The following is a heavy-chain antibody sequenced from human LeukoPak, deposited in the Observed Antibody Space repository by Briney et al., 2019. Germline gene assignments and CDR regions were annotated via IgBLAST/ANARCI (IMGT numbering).Heavy chain of an antibody. CDR1: GFIFDNHW. CDR2: IKEAGTPR. Sequence: GGSLRLSCSASGFIFDNHWMNWVRQAPGKGLEWVAKIKEAGTPRSYVVSVKGRFTSSRDNAYNLLVLQLNNLRVEDTAVYYCAKETGILRFLDTTPVPYLMDVWGNGTTVIVSS. J-gene: IGHJ6*03. D-gene: IGHD3/OR15-3a*01. CDR3: AKETGILRFLDTTPVPYLMDV. V-gene: IGHV3-7*01.